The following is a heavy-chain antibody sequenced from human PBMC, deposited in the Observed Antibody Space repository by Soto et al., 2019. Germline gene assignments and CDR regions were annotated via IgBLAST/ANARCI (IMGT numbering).Heavy chain of an antibody. J-gene: IGHJ6*02. V-gene: IGHV1-69*01. CDR2: VIPTQRTT. CDR3: VIDRLIVAVSVGRMDV. Sequence: QVQLVQSGAEVKKPGTSVRVSCKASGDTFIGYSISWERQAPGQGLEWMGWVIPTQRTTKYAQRFQGRVTMSVDQFASTTYMELSSLRPEDTALYYCVIDRLIVAVSVGRMDVWGQGTTVTVSS. D-gene: IGHD6-19*01. CDR1: GDTFIGYS.